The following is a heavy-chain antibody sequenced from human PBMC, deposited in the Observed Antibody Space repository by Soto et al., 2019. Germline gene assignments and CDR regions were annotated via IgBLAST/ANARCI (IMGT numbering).Heavy chain of an antibody. D-gene: IGHD4-17*01. CDR2: ISSSSSYI. J-gene: IGHJ5*02. CDR1: GFTFSSYT. CDR3: ARDTGQGRYGDPSWFDP. Sequence: EVQLVESGGGLVKPGGSLRLSCAASGFTFSSYTMNWVRQAPGKGLEWVSSISSSSSYIYYADSVKGRFTISRDNAKNSLYLQMNSLRAEDTAVYYCARDTGQGRYGDPSWFDPWGQGTLVTVSS. V-gene: IGHV3-21*01.